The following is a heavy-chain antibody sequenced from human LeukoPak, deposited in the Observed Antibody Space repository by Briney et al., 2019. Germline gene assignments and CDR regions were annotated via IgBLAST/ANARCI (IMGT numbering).Heavy chain of an antibody. V-gene: IGHV3-33*01. CDR2: IWYDGSNK. D-gene: IGHD1-26*01. Sequence: GGSLRLSCAASGFTFSSYGMPWVRQAPGKGLEWVAVIWYDGSNKYYADSAKGRFTISRDNSKNTLYLQMNSLRAEDTAVYYCARDRHNSGSYFYFDYWGQGTLVTVSS. CDR1: GFTFSSYG. J-gene: IGHJ4*02. CDR3: ARDRHNSGSYFYFDY.